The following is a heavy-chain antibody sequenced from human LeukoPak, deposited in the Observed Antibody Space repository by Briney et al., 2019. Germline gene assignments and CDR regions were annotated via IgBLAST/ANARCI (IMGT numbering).Heavy chain of an antibody. CDR3: AKGSGASSSPSVDYFDH. CDR2: IWYDGSNK. Sequence: GGSLSLSCAASGFTFSSYGMHWVRQAPGKGLEWVAVIWYDGSNKYYADSVKGRFTISRDNSKNTLYLQMNSLRAEDTAVYYCAKGSGASSSPSVDYFDHWGQGTLVTVSS. D-gene: IGHD5/OR15-5a*01. J-gene: IGHJ4*02. V-gene: IGHV3-33*06. CDR1: GFTFSSYG.